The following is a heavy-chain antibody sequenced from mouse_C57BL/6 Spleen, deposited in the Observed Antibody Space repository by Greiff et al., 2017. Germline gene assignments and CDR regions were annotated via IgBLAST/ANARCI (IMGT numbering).Heavy chain of an antibody. D-gene: IGHD1-1*01. CDR3: ARETVVASRYFDV. CDR2: IDPSDSYT. J-gene: IGHJ1*03. Sequence: QVQLQQPGAELVMPGASVKLSCKASGYTFTSYWMHWVKQRPGQGLEWIGEIDPSDSYTNYNQKFKGKSTLTVENSSSTAYRQLSSLTSEDSAVYYCARETVVASRYFDVWGTGTTVTVSS. V-gene: IGHV1-69*01. CDR1: GYTFTSYW.